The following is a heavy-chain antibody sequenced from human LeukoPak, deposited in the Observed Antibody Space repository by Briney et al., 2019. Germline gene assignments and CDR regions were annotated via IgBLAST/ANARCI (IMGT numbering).Heavy chain of an antibody. CDR3: ARVLAAAGTRYFDY. CDR1: GYSFTTYW. D-gene: IGHD6-13*01. Sequence: GESLKISCKGSGYSFTTYWIGWVRHMPGKGLEWIGIIYPGDSDTRYSPSFQGQVTISADKSISTAYLQWSSLKASDTAMYYCARVLAAAGTRYFDYWGQGTLVTVSS. J-gene: IGHJ4*02. V-gene: IGHV5-51*01. CDR2: IYPGDSDT.